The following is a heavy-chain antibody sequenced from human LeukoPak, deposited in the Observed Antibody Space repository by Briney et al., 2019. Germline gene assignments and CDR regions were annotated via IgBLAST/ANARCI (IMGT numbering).Heavy chain of an antibody. CDR2: ISGNGGNT. D-gene: IGHD2-2*01. CDR1: GFIFSHAW. J-gene: IGHJ6*03. V-gene: IGHV3-43*02. CDR3: AKGGQTAARDMDV. Sequence: PGGSLRLSCTASGFIFSHAWMNWVRQAPGKGLEWVSGISGNGGNTYYADSVKGRFTISRDNSKNSLYLQMNSLRSEDTALYYCAKGGQTAARDMDVWGKGTTVTVSS.